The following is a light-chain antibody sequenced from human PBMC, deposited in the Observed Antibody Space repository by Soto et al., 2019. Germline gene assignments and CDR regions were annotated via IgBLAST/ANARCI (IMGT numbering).Light chain of an antibody. CDR3: QHRFNWPLT. CDR2: DAS. Sequence: VLTQSPATLSLSPGERATLSCRASQSIGSVLAWYQQKPGQAPRLLIYDASNRATGIPARFSGSGSGTDFTLTISSLEPEDFAVYYCQHRFNWPLTFGGGSKVDIK. V-gene: IGKV3-11*01. CDR1: QSIGSV. J-gene: IGKJ4*01.